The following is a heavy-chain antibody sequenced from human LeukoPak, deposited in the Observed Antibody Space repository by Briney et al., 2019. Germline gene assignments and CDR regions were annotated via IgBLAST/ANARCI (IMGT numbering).Heavy chain of an antibody. CDR1: GGSVSSYY. V-gene: IGHV4-59*02. J-gene: IGHJ4*02. Sequence: SETLSLTCTVSGGSVSSYYWSWIRQPPGKGLEWIGYIYYSGSTNYNPSLKSRVTISVDTSKNQFSLKLSSVTAADTAVYYCARVGTRGPRPIDYWGQGTLVTVSS. CDR3: ARVGTRGPRPIDY. D-gene: IGHD2-21*02. CDR2: IYYSGST.